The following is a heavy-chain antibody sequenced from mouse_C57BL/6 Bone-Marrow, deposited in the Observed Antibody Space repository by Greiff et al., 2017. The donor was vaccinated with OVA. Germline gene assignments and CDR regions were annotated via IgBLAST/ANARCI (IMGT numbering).Heavy chain of an antibody. CDR2: ISDGGSYT. J-gene: IGHJ4*01. CDR3: ARNYAMDY. V-gene: IGHV5-4*01. Sequence: EVQGVESGGGLLNTVWSLKLSCAASGFTFSSYAMSWVRQTPEKRLEWVATISDGGSYTYYPDNVKGRFTISRDNAKNNLYLQMSHLKSEDTAMYYCARNYAMDYWGQGTSVTVSS. CDR1: GFTFSSYA.